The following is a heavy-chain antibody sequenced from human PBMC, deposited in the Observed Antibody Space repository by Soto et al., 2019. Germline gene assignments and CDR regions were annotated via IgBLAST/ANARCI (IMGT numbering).Heavy chain of an antibody. CDR2: ISGSGGST. D-gene: IGHD4-17*01. J-gene: IGHJ4*02. Sequence: GGSLRLSCAASGFTFSSYAMSWVRQAPGKGLEWVSAISGSGGSTYYAEYVKGRFTISRDNSKNTLYLQMNNLRAEDTAVYYCAKSTGRDYGDYTYYFDYWGQGTLVTVSS. CDR1: GFTFSSYA. V-gene: IGHV3-23*01. CDR3: AKSTGRDYGDYTYYFDY.